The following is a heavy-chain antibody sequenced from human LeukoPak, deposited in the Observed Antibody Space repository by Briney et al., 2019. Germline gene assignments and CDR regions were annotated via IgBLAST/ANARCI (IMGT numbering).Heavy chain of an antibody. CDR3: AKEMVRGVAVFDY. CDR1: EFTFSSYG. Sequence: PGGSLRLSCAASEFTFSSYGMHWVRQAPGKGLEWVAFIRYDGSNKYYADSVKGRFTTSRDNSKDTLYLQMNSLRAEDTAVYYCAKEMVRGVAVFDYWGQGTLVTVSS. CDR2: IRYDGSNK. D-gene: IGHD3-10*01. V-gene: IGHV3-30*02. J-gene: IGHJ4*02.